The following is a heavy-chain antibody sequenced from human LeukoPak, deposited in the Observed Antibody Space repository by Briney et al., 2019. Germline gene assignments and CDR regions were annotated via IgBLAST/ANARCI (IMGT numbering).Heavy chain of an antibody. J-gene: IGHJ5*02. CDR2: IWYDASNK. CDR3: VRGVGVSRFNYFDP. V-gene: IGHV3-33*01. Sequence: GGSLRLSCAASGFTFGSFGMHWVRQAPGKGLEGVAVIWYDASNKYYADSVKGRFTISRDNSKNTLYLQMNSLRDDDTAVYYCVRGVGVSRFNYFDPWGQGTLVTVSS. CDR1: GFTFGSFG. D-gene: IGHD1-26*01.